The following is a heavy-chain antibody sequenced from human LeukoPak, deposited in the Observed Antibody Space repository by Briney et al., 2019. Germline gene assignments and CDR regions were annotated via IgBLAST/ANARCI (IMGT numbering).Heavy chain of an antibody. J-gene: IGHJ4*02. CDR3: ARNRSEPLGNGGSFDS. CDR2: VYHSGST. V-gene: IGHV4-38-2*01. D-gene: IGHD3-16*01. Sequence: SETLSLTCAVSGYSISSGDYWGWIRLPPGKGLEWIGSVYHSGSTYYNPSLKSLVTISVDTSKRQFSLTLSSVTAADTAVYYCARNRSEPLGNGGSFDSWGQGTLVTVSS. CDR1: GYSISSGDY.